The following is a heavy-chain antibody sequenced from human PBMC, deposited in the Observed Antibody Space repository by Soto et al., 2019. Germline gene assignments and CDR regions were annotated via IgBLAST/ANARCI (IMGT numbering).Heavy chain of an antibody. CDR3: ASRKELSWSYGPGHRYNWFDP. J-gene: IGHJ5*02. CDR2: ISAYNGNT. V-gene: IGHV1-18*01. Sequence: QVQLVQSGAEVKKPGASVKVSCKASGYTFTSYGISWVRQAPGQGLEWMGWISAYNGNTNYAQKLQGRVTMTTDTSKSTAYMELRSMRSDETAVYYCASRKELSWSYGPGHRYNWFDPWGQGTLVTVSS. CDR1: GYTFTSYG. D-gene: IGHD1-26*01.